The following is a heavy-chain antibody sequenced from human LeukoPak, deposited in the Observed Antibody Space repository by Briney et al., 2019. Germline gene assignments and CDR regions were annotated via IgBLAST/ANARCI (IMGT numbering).Heavy chain of an antibody. V-gene: IGHV3-53*01. D-gene: IGHD6-13*01. Sequence: PGGSLRLSCAAPGFNVRSNHMSWVRQAPGKGLEWVSVIYSGGDTYYTDSVKGRFTISRDNSRNTVYLQMNSLRAEDTAVYYCARGAAGGSGGIDYWGQGTLVTVSS. J-gene: IGHJ4*02. CDR1: GFNVRSNH. CDR3: ARGAAGGSGGIDY. CDR2: IYSGGDT.